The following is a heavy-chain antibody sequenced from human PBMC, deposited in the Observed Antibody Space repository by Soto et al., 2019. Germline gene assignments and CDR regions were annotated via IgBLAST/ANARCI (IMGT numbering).Heavy chain of an antibody. Sequence: SVKVSCKASGGTFSSYAISWVRQAPGQGLEWMGGIIPIFGTANYAQKFQGRVTITADESTSTAYMELSSLRSEDTAVYYCARDPRDMATILGYYGMDVWGQGTTVTVSS. D-gene: IGHD5-12*01. CDR3: ARDPRDMATILGYYGMDV. CDR2: IIPIFGTA. CDR1: GGTFSSYA. J-gene: IGHJ6*02. V-gene: IGHV1-69*13.